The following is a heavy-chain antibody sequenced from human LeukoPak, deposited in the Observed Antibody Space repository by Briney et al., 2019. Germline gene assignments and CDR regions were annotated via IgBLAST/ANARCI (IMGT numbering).Heavy chain of an antibody. V-gene: IGHV4-59*12. D-gene: IGHD5-12*01. CDR2: IYYSGST. CDR3: ARDRGGYSGYAS. CDR1: GGSISSYY. J-gene: IGHJ5*02. Sequence: SETLSLTCTVSGGSISSYYWSWIRQPPGKGLEWIGYIYYSGSTNYNPSLKSRVTISVDTSKNQFSLKLSSVTAADTAVYYCARDRGGYSGYASWGQGTLVTVAS.